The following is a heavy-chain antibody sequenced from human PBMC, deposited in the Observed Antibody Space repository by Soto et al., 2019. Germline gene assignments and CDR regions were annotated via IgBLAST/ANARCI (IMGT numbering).Heavy chain of an antibody. V-gene: IGHV4-34*01. CDR1: GGSFSGYY. CDR3: ARAGYCSGGSCYSNAFDI. D-gene: IGHD2-15*01. Sequence: QVQRQQWGAGLLKPSETLSLTCAVYGGSFSGYYWSWIRQPPGKGLEWIGEINHSGSTNYNPSLKSRVTISVDTSKNQFSLKLSSVTAADTAVYYCARAGYCSGGSCYSNAFDIWGQGTMVTVSS. J-gene: IGHJ3*02. CDR2: INHSGST.